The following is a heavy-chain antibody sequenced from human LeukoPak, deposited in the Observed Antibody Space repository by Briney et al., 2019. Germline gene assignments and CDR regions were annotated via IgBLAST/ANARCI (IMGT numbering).Heavy chain of an antibody. Sequence: PGGSLRLSCAASGFTFSSYWMSWVRQAPGKGLEWVANIKQDGSEKYYVDSVKGRFTISRDNAKNSLYLQMNSLRAEDTAVYYCARETRDSSGYYYGPFFDIWGQGTMVTVSS. CDR1: GFTFSSYW. D-gene: IGHD3-22*01. V-gene: IGHV3-7*01. J-gene: IGHJ3*02. CDR2: IKQDGSEK. CDR3: ARETRDSSGYYYGPFFDI.